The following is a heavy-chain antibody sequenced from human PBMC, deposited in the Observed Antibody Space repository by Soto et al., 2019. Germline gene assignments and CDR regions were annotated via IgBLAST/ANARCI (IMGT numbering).Heavy chain of an antibody. CDR2: ISSSSRYI. Sequence: GGSLRLCCATSGFTFSSYSMNWVRQAPGMGLEWVSSISSSSRYIYYADSVRGRFTISRDNAKNSLYLQINSLRAEDTAVYYCARDRLVAATSAPPYCYYGMDVWGQGTTVTVSS. V-gene: IGHV3-21*01. D-gene: IGHD2-15*01. CDR1: GFTFSSYS. J-gene: IGHJ6*02. CDR3: ARDRLVAATSAPPYCYYGMDV.